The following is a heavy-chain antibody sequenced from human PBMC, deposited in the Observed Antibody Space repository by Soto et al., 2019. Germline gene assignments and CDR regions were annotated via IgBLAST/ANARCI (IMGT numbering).Heavy chain of an antibody. Sequence: GGSLRLSCAASGFPFSSYTIHWVRQAPGKGLEWVSSISSGSSLLYYADSVRGRFTISRENAKNSLYLQMNSLRADDTAVYYCARVPDSSAYYYYFDYWGQGTLVTVSS. J-gene: IGHJ4*02. CDR3: ARVPDSSAYYYYFDY. V-gene: IGHV3-21*01. D-gene: IGHD3-22*01. CDR2: ISSGSSLL. CDR1: GFPFSSYT.